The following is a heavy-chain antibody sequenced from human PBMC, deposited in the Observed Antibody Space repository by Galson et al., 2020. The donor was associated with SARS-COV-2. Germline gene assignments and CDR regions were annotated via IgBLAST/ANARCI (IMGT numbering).Heavy chain of an antibody. CDR1: GDSVSSNSAA. J-gene: IGHJ6*02. D-gene: IGHD6-19*01. CDR3: ARDPVSSGWYLGDYYYYGMDV. V-gene: IGHV6-1*01. CDR2: TYYRSKWYN. Sequence: SQTLSLTCAISGDSVSSNSAAWNWIRQSPSRGLEWLGRTYYRSKWYNDYAVSVKSRITINPDTSKNQFSLQLNSVTPEDTAVYYCARDPVSSGWYLGDYYYYGMDVWGQGTTVTVSS.